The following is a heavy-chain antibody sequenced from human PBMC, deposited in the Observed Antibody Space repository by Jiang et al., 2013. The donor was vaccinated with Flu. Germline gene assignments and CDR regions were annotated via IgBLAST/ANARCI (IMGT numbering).Heavy chain of an antibody. CDR2: IYPGDSET. D-gene: IGHD6-6*01. CDR1: GYMFSSYW. CDR3: ASHGSSSPRDFFDY. J-gene: IGHJ4*02. V-gene: IGHV5-51*01. Sequence: GAEVKKPGESLKISCNGSGYMFSSYWIGWVRQMPGKGLEWVGIIYPGDSETRYSPSFEGHVSISADKSIGTAYLQWDTLKASDTAMYYCASHGSSSPRDFFDYWGQGTLVTVSS.